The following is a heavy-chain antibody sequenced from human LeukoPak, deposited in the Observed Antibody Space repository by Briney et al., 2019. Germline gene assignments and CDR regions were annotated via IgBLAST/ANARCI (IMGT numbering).Heavy chain of an antibody. V-gene: IGHV3-69-1*01. J-gene: IGHJ4*02. CDR3: AAYYYDSSGPGD. CDR2: VSHSSDV. Sequence: GGSLRLSCETSGFTFSAYTMNWVRQAPGKGLEWVSTVSHSSDVHYSDSVKGRFTISRDTARNSLYLQMNSLRAEDTAVYYCAAYYYDSSGPGDWGQGTLVTVSS. D-gene: IGHD3-22*01. CDR1: GFTFSAYT.